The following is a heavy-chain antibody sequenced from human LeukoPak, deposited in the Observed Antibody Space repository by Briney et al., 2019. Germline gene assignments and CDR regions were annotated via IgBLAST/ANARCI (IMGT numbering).Heavy chain of an antibody. V-gene: IGHV3-7*01. Sequence: PGGSLRLSCAVSGFTLSDYYMDWVRQAPGKGLEWVANIKQDGSEKYYVDSVKGRFTISRDNAKNSLYLQMNSLRAEDTAVYYCARAPAYSRIAAAGHPFDYWGQGTLVTVSS. J-gene: IGHJ4*02. CDR1: GFTLSDYY. D-gene: IGHD6-13*01. CDR3: ARAPAYSRIAAAGHPFDY. CDR2: IKQDGSEK.